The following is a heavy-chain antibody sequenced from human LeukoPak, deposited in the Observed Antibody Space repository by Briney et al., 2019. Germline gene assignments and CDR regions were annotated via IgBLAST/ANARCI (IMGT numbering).Heavy chain of an antibody. CDR1: GFTFRSYA. CDR3: SKSPPNYYDSSGPLDAFDI. D-gene: IGHD3-22*01. J-gene: IGHJ3*02. Sequence: GGSLRLSCAASGFTFRSYALSWVRQAPWKWLDWASSISRSGGSTYYADSVKGRFTISRDNSKNPLYLQMNSLRAEDTAVYYCSKSPPNYYDSSGPLDAFDIWGQGTMVTVSS. CDR2: ISRSGGST. V-gene: IGHV3-23*01.